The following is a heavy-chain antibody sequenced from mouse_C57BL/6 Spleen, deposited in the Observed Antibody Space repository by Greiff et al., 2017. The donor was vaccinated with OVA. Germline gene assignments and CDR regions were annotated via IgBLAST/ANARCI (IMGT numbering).Heavy chain of an antibody. D-gene: IGHD1-1*01. CDR2: ISSGSSTI. Sequence: EVQLVESGGGLVKPGGSLKLSCAASGFTFSDYGMHWVRQAPEKGLEWVAYISSGSSTIYYADTVKGRFTISRDNAKNTLFLQMTSLRSEDTAMYYCASDLRIYAMDYWGQGTSVTVSS. J-gene: IGHJ4*01. V-gene: IGHV5-17*01. CDR3: ASDLRIYAMDY. CDR1: GFTFSDYG.